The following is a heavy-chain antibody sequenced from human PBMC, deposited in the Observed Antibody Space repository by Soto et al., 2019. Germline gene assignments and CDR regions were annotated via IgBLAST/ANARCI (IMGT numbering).Heavy chain of an antibody. CDR2: IWYDGSNK. D-gene: IGHD6-19*01. CDR1: GFPFSSYG. Sequence: QVQLVESGGGVVQPGRSLRLSCAASGFPFSSYGMHWVRQAPGKGLEWVVVIWYDGSNKYYADSVKGRFTISRDNSKNMLYLQMNSLRAEDTAVYYCARSGGWGQGTLVTVSS. CDR3: ARSGG. V-gene: IGHV3-33*01. J-gene: IGHJ4*02.